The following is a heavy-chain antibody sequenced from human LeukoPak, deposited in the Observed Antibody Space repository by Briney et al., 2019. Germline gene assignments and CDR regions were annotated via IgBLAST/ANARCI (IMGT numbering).Heavy chain of an antibody. J-gene: IGHJ1*01. D-gene: IGHD2-15*01. Sequence: SETLSLTCAVYGGSFSGYYWSWIRQPPGKGLEWIGEINHSGSTNSNPSLKSRVTISVDTSKNQFSLNLSSVTAADTAMYYCARRLLGYCSGGSCYSGYFQHWGQGTLVTVSS. CDR3: ARRLLGYCSGGSCYSGYFQH. V-gene: IGHV4-34*01. CDR2: INHSGST. CDR1: GGSFSGYY.